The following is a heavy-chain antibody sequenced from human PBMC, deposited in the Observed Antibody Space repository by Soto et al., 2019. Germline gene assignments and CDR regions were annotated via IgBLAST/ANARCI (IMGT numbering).Heavy chain of an antibody. CDR1: GFTFGDYA. CDR2: ISWNSGNL. Sequence: GGSLRLSCAASGFTFGDYAMHWVRQGPGKGLEWVSSISWNSGNLGYADSVKGRFTISRDNAKNSLYLQMNSLRGEDTALYYWAKGASTTVFAFNDYWGQGTMVTVSS. J-gene: IGHJ4*02. D-gene: IGHD4-17*01. CDR3: AKGASTTVFAFNDY. V-gene: IGHV3-9*01.